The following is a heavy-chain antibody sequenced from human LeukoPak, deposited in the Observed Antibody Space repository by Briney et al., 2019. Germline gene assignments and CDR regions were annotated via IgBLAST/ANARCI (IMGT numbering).Heavy chain of an antibody. CDR1: GYSLTSYW. CDR2: FYPVYYCT. D-gene: IGHD4-17*01. CDR3: ARHPDGDYQIDY. V-gene: IGHV5-51*01. Sequence: GESLKISCKGSGYSLTSYWIRWVRQMPGKSLERVVIFYPVYYCTSYSPPFQDQVTYPANRPVSTAYLQWSSLKASDTAMYYCARHPDGDYQIDYWGQGTLVTVSS. J-gene: IGHJ4*02.